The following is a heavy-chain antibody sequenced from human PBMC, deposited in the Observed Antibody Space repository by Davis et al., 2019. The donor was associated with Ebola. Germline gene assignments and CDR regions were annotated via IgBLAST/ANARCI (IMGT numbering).Heavy chain of an antibody. CDR1: GFTFSSYA. V-gene: IGHV3-74*01. J-gene: IGHJ2*01. CDR2: INSDGTFT. D-gene: IGHD6-6*01. CDR3: ARVLAARPWYFDL. Sequence: GESLKISCAASGFTFSSYAMYWVRQAPGEGLMCVSRINSDGTFTTYADSVKGRFTISRDNAKNTLYLQMNSLRAEDTAVYYCARVLAARPWYFDLWGRGTLVTVSS.